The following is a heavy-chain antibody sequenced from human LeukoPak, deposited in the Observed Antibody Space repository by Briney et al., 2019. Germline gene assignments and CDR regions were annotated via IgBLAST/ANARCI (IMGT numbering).Heavy chain of an antibody. CDR1: GFTFSSYW. V-gene: IGHV3-74*01. CDR2: INSDGSST. D-gene: IGHD3-3*01. CDR3: ARWGLNYDFWSGYSSYYGMDV. J-gene: IGHJ6*02. Sequence: GGSLGLSCAASGFTFSSYWMHWVRQAPGKGLVWVSRINSDGSSTSYADSVKGRLTISRDNAKNTLYLQMNSLRAEDTAVYYCARWGLNYDFWSGYSSYYGMDVWGQGTTVTVSS.